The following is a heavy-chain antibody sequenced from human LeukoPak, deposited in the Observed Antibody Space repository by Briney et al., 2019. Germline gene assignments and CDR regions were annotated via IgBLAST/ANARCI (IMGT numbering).Heavy chain of an antibody. V-gene: IGHV1-18*01. CDR3: ARDDVVGATNAFDI. CDR1: GYTFTSYD. J-gene: IGHJ3*02. Sequence: ASVKVSCKASGYTFTSYDINWVRQATGQGLEWMGWISAYNGNTNYAQKLQGRVTMTTDTSTSTAYMELRSLRSDDTAVYYCARDDVVGATNAFDIWGQGTMVTVSS. CDR2: ISAYNGNT. D-gene: IGHD1-26*01.